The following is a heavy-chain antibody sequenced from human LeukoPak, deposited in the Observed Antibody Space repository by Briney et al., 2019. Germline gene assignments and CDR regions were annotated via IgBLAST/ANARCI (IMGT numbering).Heavy chain of an antibody. J-gene: IGHJ3*02. CDR3: ARIVVVTHPKGQHAFDI. CDR1: GGTFSSYA. CDR2: IIPIFGTT. D-gene: IGHD2-21*02. Sequence: GASVKVSCKASGGTFSSYAISWVRQAPGQGLEWMGGIIPIFGTTNYAQKFQGRVTITADKSTSTAYMELSSLRSEDTAVYYCARIVVVTHPKGQHAFDIWGQGAMVTVSS. V-gene: IGHV1-69*06.